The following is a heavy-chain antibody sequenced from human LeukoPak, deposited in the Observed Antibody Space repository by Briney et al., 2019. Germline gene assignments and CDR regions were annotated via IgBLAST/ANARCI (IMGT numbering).Heavy chain of an antibody. Sequence: SQTLSLTCAISGDSVSSNSAAWTWIRQSPSRGLEWLGRTYYRSKWYNDYAVSVKSQITINPDTPKNQFSLQLNSVTPEDTAVYYCARWDHEKRYFDYWGQGTLVTVSS. CDR3: ARWDHEKRYFDY. D-gene: IGHD1-26*01. J-gene: IGHJ4*02. V-gene: IGHV6-1*01. CDR1: GDSVSSNSAA. CDR2: TYYRSKWYN.